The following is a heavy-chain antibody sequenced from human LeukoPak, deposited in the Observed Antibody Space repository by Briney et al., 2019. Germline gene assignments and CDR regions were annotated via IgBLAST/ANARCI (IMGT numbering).Heavy chain of an antibody. J-gene: IGHJ4*02. Sequence: GGSLRLSCAASGFTFSSYSMNWVRQAPGKGLEWVSSISSSSSYIYYADSVKGRFTISRDNAKNSLYLQMNSLRAEDTAVNYCARDGGYGPPFDYWGQGTLVTVSS. D-gene: IGHD5-18*01. V-gene: IGHV3-21*01. CDR1: GFTFSSYS. CDR3: ARDGGYGPPFDY. CDR2: ISSSSSYI.